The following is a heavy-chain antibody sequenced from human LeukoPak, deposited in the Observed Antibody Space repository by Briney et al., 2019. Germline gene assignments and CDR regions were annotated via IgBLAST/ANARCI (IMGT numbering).Heavy chain of an antibody. CDR1: GGTFSSYA. CDR3: ARRYSGYEDEDYFDY. V-gene: IGHV1-69*05. CDR2: IIPIFGTA. J-gene: IGHJ4*02. Sequence: SVKVSCKASGGTFSSYAISWVRQAPGQGLEWMGGIIPIFGTANYAQKFQGRVTITTDESTSTAYMELSSLRSEDTAVYYCARRYSGYEDEDYFDYWGQGTLVTVSS. D-gene: IGHD5-12*01.